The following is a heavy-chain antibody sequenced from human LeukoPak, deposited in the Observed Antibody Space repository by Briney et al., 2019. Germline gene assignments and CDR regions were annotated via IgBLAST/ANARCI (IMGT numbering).Heavy chain of an antibody. V-gene: IGHV1-69*05. J-gene: IGHJ4*02. CDR2: IIPIFGTA. Sequence: SSVKVSCKASGGTFSSYAISWVRQAPGQGLEWMGGIIPIFGTANYAQKFQGRVTITTDESTSTAYMELSSLRSEDTAVYYCARPHRTYYYDSSGYYFPLDYWGQGTLVTVSS. CDR3: ARPHRTYYYDSSGYYFPLDY. D-gene: IGHD3-22*01. CDR1: GGTFSSYA.